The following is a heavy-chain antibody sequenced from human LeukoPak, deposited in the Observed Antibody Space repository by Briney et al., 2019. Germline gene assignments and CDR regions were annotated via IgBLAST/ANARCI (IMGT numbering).Heavy chain of an antibody. D-gene: IGHD6-13*01. CDR3: ARVMKQQLVTKPYYYYYMDV. CDR2: IYTSGST. Sequence: PSQTLSLTCTVSGGSISSGSYYWSWIRQPAGKGLEWIGRIYTSGSTNYNPSLKSRVTISVDTSKNQFSLKLSSVTAADTAVYYCARVMKQQLVTKPYYYYYMDVWGKGTTVTVSS. V-gene: IGHV4-61*02. CDR1: GGSISSGSYY. J-gene: IGHJ6*03.